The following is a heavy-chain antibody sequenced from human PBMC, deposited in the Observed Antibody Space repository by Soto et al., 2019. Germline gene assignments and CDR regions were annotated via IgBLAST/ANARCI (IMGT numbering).Heavy chain of an antibody. CDR2: IYWNDDK. V-gene: IGHV2-5*01. D-gene: IGHD6-13*01. CDR1: GFSLSTSGVG. J-gene: IGHJ5*02. Sequence: SGPTLVKPTQTLTLTCTFSGFSLSTSGVGVGWIRQPPGKALEWLALIYWNDDKRYSPSLKSRLTITKDTSKNQVVLTMTNMDPVDTATYYCAHRLGIAAAGIALGGVWFDPWGQGTLVTVSS. CDR3: AHRLGIAAAGIALGGVWFDP.